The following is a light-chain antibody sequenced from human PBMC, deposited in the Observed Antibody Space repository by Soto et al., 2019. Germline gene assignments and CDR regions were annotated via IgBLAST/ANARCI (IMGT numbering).Light chain of an antibody. CDR1: SGHSSYA. CDR3: QTWGTGIRV. Sequence: QPVLTQSPSASASLGASVKLTCTLSSGHSSYAIAWHRQQPEKGPRYLMKLNSDGSHSKGDGIPDRFSGSSSGAERYLTISSLQSEDEADYYCQTWGTGIRVFGTGTKLTVL. J-gene: IGLJ1*01. V-gene: IGLV4-69*01. CDR2: LNSDGSH.